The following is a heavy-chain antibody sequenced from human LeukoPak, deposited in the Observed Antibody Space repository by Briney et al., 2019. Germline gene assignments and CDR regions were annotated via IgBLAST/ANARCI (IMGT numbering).Heavy chain of an antibody. Sequence: GGSLRLSCAASGFTFSSYAMSWVRQAPGKGLEWVSTISGSGSDTYYADSVKGRFTISRDNSKDTLYLQMNSLRAEDRALYYCARENVLLWFGELDYWGQGTLVTVSS. CDR3: ARENVLLWFGELDY. V-gene: IGHV3-23*01. J-gene: IGHJ4*02. CDR2: ISGSGSDT. D-gene: IGHD3-10*01. CDR1: GFTFSSYA.